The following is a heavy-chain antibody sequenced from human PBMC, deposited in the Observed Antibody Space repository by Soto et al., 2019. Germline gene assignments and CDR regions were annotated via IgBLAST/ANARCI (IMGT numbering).Heavy chain of an antibody. CDR2: INHSGST. CDR1: GGSFSDYY. V-gene: IGHV4-34*01. Sequence: QVQLQQWGAGLLKPSETLSLTCAVYGGSFSDYYWSWIRQPPGRGLEWIGEINHSGSTNYNPSLKSRVTISVDTSKSHFSLKLSSVTAADTAVYYCARLNAAAGTFGYWGQGTLVTVSS. D-gene: IGHD6-13*01. CDR3: ARLNAAAGTFGY. J-gene: IGHJ4*02.